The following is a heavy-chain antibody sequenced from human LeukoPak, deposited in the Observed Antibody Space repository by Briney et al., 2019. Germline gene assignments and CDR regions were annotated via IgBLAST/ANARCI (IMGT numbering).Heavy chain of an antibody. CDR2: ISYSGTT. J-gene: IGHJ5*02. V-gene: IGHV4-59*01. D-gene: IGHD4-17*01. CDR1: GGSINNYY. Sequence: SETLSLTCTVSGGSINNYYWTWIRQSPGKGLEWIGYISYSGTTNYDPSLKSRVTMSIDTSNNQFSLRLCSVTAADTAFYYCARDFGDYFFWFDPWGQGTLVTVSS. CDR3: ARDFGDYFFWFDP.